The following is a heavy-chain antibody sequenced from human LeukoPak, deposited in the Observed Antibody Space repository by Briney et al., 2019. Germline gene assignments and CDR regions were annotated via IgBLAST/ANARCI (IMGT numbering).Heavy chain of an antibody. Sequence: GGSLRLSCAACVFSFSSYAMTWVRQAPGKGLAWISTISGGGGSTYYADSVKGRFTLSRDNSKNTLYLQINSLGAEDTAIYYCAKVEAGGGHFDYWGQGTLVNVSS. CDR2: ISGGGGST. J-gene: IGHJ4*02. V-gene: IGHV3-23*01. CDR3: AKVEAGGGHFDY. CDR1: VFSFSSYA. D-gene: IGHD2-15*01.